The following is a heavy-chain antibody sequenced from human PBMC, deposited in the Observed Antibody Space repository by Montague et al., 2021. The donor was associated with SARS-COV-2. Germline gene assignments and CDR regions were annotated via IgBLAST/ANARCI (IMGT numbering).Heavy chain of an antibody. CDR1: GGSLSGND. V-gene: IGHV4-34*01. CDR3: ARPPIGIRGVVRTRYFDL. J-gene: IGHJ2*01. D-gene: IGHD3-10*01. CDR2: ISHSGNT. Sequence: SETLSLTCAVSGGSLSGNDWSWIRQPPGKGLEWIGEISHSGNTKYNPSLKSRGSISEDASKNQVSLKLTSVTAADTAVYFCARPPIGIRGVVRTRYFDLWGSGTLVTVSS.